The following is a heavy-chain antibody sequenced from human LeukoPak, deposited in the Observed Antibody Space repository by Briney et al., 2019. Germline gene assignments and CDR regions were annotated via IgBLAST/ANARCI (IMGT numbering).Heavy chain of an antibody. D-gene: IGHD3-22*01. J-gene: IGHJ3*02. CDR1: GFTFSDYY. CDR2: ISSSGSTI. CDR3: ARDRLYDSSGYYESFDAFDI. Sequence: GGSLRLSCAASGFTFSDYYMSWIRQAPGKGLEWVSYISSSGSTIYYADSVKGRFTISRDNAKNSLYLQMNSLRAEDTAVYYCARDRLYDSSGYYESFDAFDIWGQGTMVTVSS. V-gene: IGHV3-11*04.